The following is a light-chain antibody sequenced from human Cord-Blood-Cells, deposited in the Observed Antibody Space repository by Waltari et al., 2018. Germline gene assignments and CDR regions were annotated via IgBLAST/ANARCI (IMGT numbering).Light chain of an antibody. CDR1: QDISNY. Sequence: DIQMTQSPSSLSASVGDSVTLTCQASQDISNYLNWYQQKPGKAPKLLIYDASNLETGVPSRFSGSGSWTDFTFTIISLQPEDIATYYCQQYDNLPPFTFGPGTKVDIK. V-gene: IGKV1-33*01. CDR2: DAS. J-gene: IGKJ3*01. CDR3: QQYDNLPPFT.